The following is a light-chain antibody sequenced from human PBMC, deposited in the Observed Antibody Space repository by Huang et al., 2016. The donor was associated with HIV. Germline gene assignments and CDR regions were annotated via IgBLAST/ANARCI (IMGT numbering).Light chain of an antibody. CDR2: AAS. Sequence: DIQMTQSPSSLSASVGDRVTITCRASQRISTYVNWYQQKPGKAPKLLIFAASTLQSGVPSTFSGSGSGTDCTLTISSLQPEDFATYYCQQTYSTAITFGQGTRLEIK. CDR1: QRISTY. J-gene: IGKJ5*01. V-gene: IGKV1-39*01. CDR3: QQTYSTAIT.